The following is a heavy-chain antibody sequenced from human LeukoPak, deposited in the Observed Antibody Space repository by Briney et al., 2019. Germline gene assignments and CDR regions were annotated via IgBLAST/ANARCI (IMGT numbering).Heavy chain of an antibody. Sequence: GGSLRLSCAASGFTFSIHAMNWVRQAPGKGLEWVSVITGNSVNTFYADSVKGRFTISRDNSKNTLYMYMNSLRAEDAAVYYCVKAASGGWYPIDYWGQGTLVTVSS. CDR3: VKAASGGWYPIDY. V-gene: IGHV3-23*01. J-gene: IGHJ4*02. CDR2: ITGNSVNT. CDR1: GFTFSIHA. D-gene: IGHD6-19*01.